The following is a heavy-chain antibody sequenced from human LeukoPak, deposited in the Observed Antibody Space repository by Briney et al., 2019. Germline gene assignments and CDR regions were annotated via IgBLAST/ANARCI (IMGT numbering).Heavy chain of an antibody. V-gene: IGHV4-38-2*02. CDR3: ASALKVRPYNWFDS. Sequence: SETLSLTCTVSGYSMSSGDYWGWIRQPPGKGLEWIGNIYHSGSTYYNPSLMSRVTISVHTSKNQFSLKLSSVTAADTAVYYWASALKVRPYNWFDSWGQGTLVTVSS. CDR2: IYHSGST. CDR1: GYSMSSGDY. J-gene: IGHJ5*01.